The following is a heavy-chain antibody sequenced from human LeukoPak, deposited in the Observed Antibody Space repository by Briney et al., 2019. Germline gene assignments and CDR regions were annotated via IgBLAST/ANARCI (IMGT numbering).Heavy chain of an antibody. Sequence: ASVKVSCKASGYTFTGYYMHWVRQAPGQGLEWMGWINPNSGGTNYAQKFQGRVTMTRDTSISTAYMELSRLRSDDTAAYYCARALRPNYSSSWSEPGYWGQGTLVTVSS. CDR3: ARALRPNYSSSWSEPGY. CDR2: INPNSGGT. D-gene: IGHD6-13*01. CDR1: GYTFTGYY. V-gene: IGHV1-2*02. J-gene: IGHJ4*02.